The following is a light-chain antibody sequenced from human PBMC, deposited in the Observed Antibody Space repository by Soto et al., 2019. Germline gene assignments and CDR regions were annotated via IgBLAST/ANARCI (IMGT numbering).Light chain of an antibody. CDR1: SFNIGSNY. CDR2: RNN. J-gene: IGLJ1*01. CDR3: GAWDDSLSAFYV. V-gene: IGLV1-47*01. Sequence: QSVLTQPPSASGTPGQRVTISCSGSSFNIGSNYVYWYQQLPGTAPKLLIYRNNQRPSGVPDRFSGSKSGTPASLAISGLRSEDEVDYYCGAWDDSLSAFYVFGSGTNVTVL.